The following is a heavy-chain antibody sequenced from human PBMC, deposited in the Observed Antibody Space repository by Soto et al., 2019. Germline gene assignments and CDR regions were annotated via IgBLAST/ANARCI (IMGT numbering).Heavy chain of an antibody. J-gene: IGHJ4*02. CDR1: GYTFTSYA. CDR2: INAGNGST. CDR3: ARGGGWYRAGSYYFDY. Sequence: GASVKVSCKASGYTFTSYAMHWVRQAPGQRLEWMGWINAGNGSTNYSQKFQGRVTMTRDTSISTAYMELSRLRSDDTAVYYCARGGGWYRAGSYYFDYWGQGTLVTVSS. V-gene: IGHV1-3*01. D-gene: IGHD6-19*01.